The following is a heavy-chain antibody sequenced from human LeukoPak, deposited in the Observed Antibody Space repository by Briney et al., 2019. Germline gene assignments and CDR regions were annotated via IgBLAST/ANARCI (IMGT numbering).Heavy chain of an antibody. J-gene: IGHJ2*01. CDR3: ARKSTLRDYGDYNPPKQPDWEGGSSYWYFDL. V-gene: IGHV3-23*01. Sequence: GGSLRLSCAASGFSYSIFAMSWVRQAPGKGLERVSSISDSGFSTYYADSVKGRFTISRDNSKNTLYLQMNSLRVEDTAVYYCARKSTLRDYGDYNPPKQPDWEGGSSYWYFDLWGRGTLVTVSS. D-gene: IGHD4-17*01. CDR2: ISDSGFST. CDR1: GFSYSIFA.